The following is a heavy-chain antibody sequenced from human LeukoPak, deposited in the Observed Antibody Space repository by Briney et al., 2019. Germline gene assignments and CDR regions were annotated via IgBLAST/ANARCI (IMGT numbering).Heavy chain of an antibody. D-gene: IGHD5-24*01. J-gene: IGHJ4*02. CDR1: GYSFTTYY. CDR2: INPSRGST. Sequence: ASVTVSCTTSGYSFTTYYIHWVRQAPGQGLEWMGIINPSRGSTTYAQKFQDKVTVTRDTSTSTVYMELSSLRPEDTAVYYCARDRRGDGFNYDYWGQGTLVTVSS. CDR3: ARDRRGDGFNYDY. V-gene: IGHV1-46*01.